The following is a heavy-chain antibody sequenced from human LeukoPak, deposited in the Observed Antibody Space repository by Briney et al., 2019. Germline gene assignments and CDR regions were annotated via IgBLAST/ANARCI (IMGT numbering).Heavy chain of an antibody. CDR1: GGSINSYY. CDR2: ISYSGST. Sequence: PSETLSLTCTVSGGSINSYYWSWIRQPPGKGLEWIGYISYSGSTNYNPSLKSRVTISLDTSKTQFFLKLSSVTAADTALYYCAGGNANWGQGTLVTVSS. V-gene: IGHV4-59*01. CDR3: AGGNAN. J-gene: IGHJ4*02.